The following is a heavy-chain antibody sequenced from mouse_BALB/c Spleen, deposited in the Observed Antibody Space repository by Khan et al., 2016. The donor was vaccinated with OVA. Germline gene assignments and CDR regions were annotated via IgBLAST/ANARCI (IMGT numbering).Heavy chain of an antibody. Sequence: EVQVVESGGGLVQPGGSRKLSCAASGFTFSSFGMHWVRQAPEKGLEWVAYISSGSSTIYYADTVKGRFTISRDNPKNTLFLQMTSLRSEDTAMYYCARGYFGSSTWFAYWGQGTLVTVSA. CDR3: ARGYFGSSTWFAY. CDR2: ISSGSSTI. CDR1: GFTFSSFG. J-gene: IGHJ3*01. D-gene: IGHD1-1*01. V-gene: IGHV5-17*02.